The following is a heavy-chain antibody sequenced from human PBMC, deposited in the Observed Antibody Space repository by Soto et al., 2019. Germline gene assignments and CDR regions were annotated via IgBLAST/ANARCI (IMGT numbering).Heavy chain of an antibody. V-gene: IGHV4-28*01. CDR3: AAGRIVGATTAGY. Sequence: QVQLQESGPGLVKPSDTLSLTCAVSGYSISSSNWWGWIRQPPGKGLEWIGYIYYIGSTYYNPSLKSGITTSVDTSKTQFSPKLSSVTAVDTSVYYCAAGRIVGATTAGYWRKGTMGTVAA. D-gene: IGHD1-26*01. J-gene: IGHJ4*02. CDR2: IYYIGST. CDR1: GYSISSSNW.